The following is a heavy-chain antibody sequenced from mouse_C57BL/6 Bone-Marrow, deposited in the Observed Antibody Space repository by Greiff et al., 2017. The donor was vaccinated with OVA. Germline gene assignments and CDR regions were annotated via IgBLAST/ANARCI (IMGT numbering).Heavy chain of an antibody. D-gene: IGHD1-1*01. J-gene: IGHJ4*01. CDR1: GFTFSDYG. CDR3: ARTVVPPYYAMDY. CDR2: ISSGSSTI. Sequence: EVKLMESGGGLVKPGGSLKLSCAASGFTFSDYGMHWVRQAPEKGLEWVAYISSGSSTIYYADTVKGRFTISRDNAKNTLFLQMTSLRSEDTAMYYCARTVVPPYYAMDYWGQGTSVTVSS. V-gene: IGHV5-17*01.